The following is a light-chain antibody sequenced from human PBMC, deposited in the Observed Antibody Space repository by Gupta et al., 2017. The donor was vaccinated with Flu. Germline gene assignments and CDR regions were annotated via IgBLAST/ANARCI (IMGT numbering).Light chain of an antibody. V-gene: IGKV1-16*01. CDR3: QQDVSYPLT. CDR1: QDIGTY. Sequence: PASLSASVGDRVTITCRASQDIGTYLAWLQLKPGKAPKSLIYAASRWQSGVPSRFSGSGSGTEFTLIIGSLQPEDFATYYCQQDVSYPLTFGGGTKVEIK. CDR2: AAS. J-gene: IGKJ4*01.